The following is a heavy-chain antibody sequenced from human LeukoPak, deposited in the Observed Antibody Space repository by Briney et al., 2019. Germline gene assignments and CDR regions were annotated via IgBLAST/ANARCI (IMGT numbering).Heavy chain of an antibody. CDR3: ARDRPPGLYYYYGMDA. V-gene: IGHV3-33*08. CDR1: GFTFSSYG. CDR2: IWYDGSNK. D-gene: IGHD2-8*02. Sequence: GRSLRLSCAASGFTFSSYGMHWVRQAPGKGLEWVAVIWYDGSNKYYADSVKGRFTISRDNSKNTLYLQMNSLRAEDTAVYYCARDRPPGLYYYYGMDAWGQGTTVTVSS. J-gene: IGHJ6*02.